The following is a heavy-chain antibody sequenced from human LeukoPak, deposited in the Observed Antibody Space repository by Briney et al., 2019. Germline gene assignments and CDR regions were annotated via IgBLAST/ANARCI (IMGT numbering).Heavy chain of an antibody. CDR2: ISSSSSYI. CDR1: GFTFSSYA. Sequence: GGSLRLSCAASGFTFSSYAMTWVRQAPGRGLEWVSSISSSSSYIYYADSVKGRFTISRDNAKNSLYLQMNSLRAEDTAVYYCARVGSRGWYFDLWGRGTLVTVSS. V-gene: IGHV3-21*01. J-gene: IGHJ2*01. D-gene: IGHD3-10*01. CDR3: ARVGSRGWYFDL.